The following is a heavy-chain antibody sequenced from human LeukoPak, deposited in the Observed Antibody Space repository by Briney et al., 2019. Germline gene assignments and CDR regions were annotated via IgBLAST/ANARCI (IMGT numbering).Heavy chain of an antibody. CDR2: IYSGGST. CDR3: ARNGYTSGWYRN. D-gene: IGHD6-19*01. V-gene: IGHV3-53*01. Sequence: QAGGSLRLSCAASGFTVSRNYMSWVRRAPGKGLEWVSTIYSGGSTYYADSVKGRFTISRDISKNTLYLQMNSLRGEDTAVYYCARNGYTSGWYRNWGQGTLVTVSS. CDR1: GFTVSRNY. J-gene: IGHJ4*02.